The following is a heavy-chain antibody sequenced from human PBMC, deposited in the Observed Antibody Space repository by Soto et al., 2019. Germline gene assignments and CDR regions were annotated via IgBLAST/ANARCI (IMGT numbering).Heavy chain of an antibody. V-gene: IGHV3-23*01. D-gene: IGHD2-8*01. CDR1: GFTLAKYT. CDR2: SYSSGGT. CDR3: ARDREPDRTWPLDS. Sequence: GGSLRLSCAASGFTLAKYTMGWVRQTPRKGLEWVAESYSSGGTEYADSVKGRFTISRDNSKNTLFLQMKNLRVEDTALYYCARDREPDRTWPLDSWGQGTLVTVSS. J-gene: IGHJ4*02.